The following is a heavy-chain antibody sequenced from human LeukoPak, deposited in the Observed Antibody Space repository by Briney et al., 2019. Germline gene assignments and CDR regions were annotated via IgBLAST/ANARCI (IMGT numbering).Heavy chain of an antibody. CDR3: ARDSPMRSELRAYYYYYMDV. CDR2: IYTSGST. V-gene: IGHV4-61*02. CDR1: GGSISSGSYY. J-gene: IGHJ6*03. Sequence: SETLSLTCTVSGGSISSGSYYWGWIRQPAGKGLEWIGRIYTSGSTNYNPSLKSRVTISVDTSKNQFSLKLSSVTAADTAAYYCARDSPMRSELRAYYYYYMDVWGKGTTVTVSS. D-gene: IGHD1-14*01.